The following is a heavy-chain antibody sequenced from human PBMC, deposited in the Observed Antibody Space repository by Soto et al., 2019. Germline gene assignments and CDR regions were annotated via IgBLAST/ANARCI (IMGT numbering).Heavy chain of an antibody. V-gene: IGHV3-48*02. CDR3: ARDLGWAFDS. J-gene: IGHJ4*02. CDR2: ISGGGRPI. CDR1: GFTFSTFS. D-gene: IGHD6-19*01. Sequence: EVQLVESGGGSVQPGGSLRLSCAASGFTFSTFSMNWVRQAPGRGLEWISYISGGGRPISYADSVKGRFTISRDNAKNSLYLQMDSLEDEDTAVYYCARDLGWAFDSWGQGTLVTVSS.